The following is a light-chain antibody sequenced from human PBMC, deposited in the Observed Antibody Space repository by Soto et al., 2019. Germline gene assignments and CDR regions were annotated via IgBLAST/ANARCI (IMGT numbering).Light chain of an antibody. CDR1: TLDNKY. CDR3: QVWDSSTGVV. Sequence: SYELTQSPSVSVSPGQTASITCSGDTLDNKYVCWYQQKPGQPPVLVMYHDVKRPSGIPERFSGSNSRNIATLTISGTQVMDEADYYCQVWDSSTGVVFGGGTKLTVL. V-gene: IGLV3-1*01. CDR2: HDV. J-gene: IGLJ3*02.